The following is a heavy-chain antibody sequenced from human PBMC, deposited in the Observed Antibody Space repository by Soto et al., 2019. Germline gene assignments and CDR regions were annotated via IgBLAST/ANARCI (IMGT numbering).Heavy chain of an antibody. D-gene: IGHD6-6*01. CDR2: IYYSVST. CDR3: ARLYGSSLFDY. Sequence: QLQLQESGPGLVKPSETLSLTCTVSGGSISSSSYYWGWIRQPPGKGLEWIGTIYYSVSTYYNPSLQSRVTMSVDTSKNQFSLKLGSVTAADTAVYYCARLYGSSLFDYWGQGTLVTVSS. J-gene: IGHJ4*02. V-gene: IGHV4-39*01. CDR1: GGSISSSSYY.